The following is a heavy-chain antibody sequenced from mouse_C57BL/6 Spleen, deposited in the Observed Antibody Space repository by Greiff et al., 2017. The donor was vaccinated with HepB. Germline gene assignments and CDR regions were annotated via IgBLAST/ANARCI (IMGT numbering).Heavy chain of an antibody. CDR2: IDPSDSYT. V-gene: IGHV1-59*01. Sequence: QAQLQQPGAELVRPGTSVQLSCKASGYTFTSYWMHWVKQRPGQGLEWIGVIDPSDSYTNYNLKFKGKATLTVDTSSSTAYMQLSSLTSEDSAVYYWARDLRAMGCWGKGTSVTGSS. CDR3: ARDLRAMGC. D-gene: IGHD5-1*01. J-gene: IGHJ4*01. CDR1: GYTFTSYW.